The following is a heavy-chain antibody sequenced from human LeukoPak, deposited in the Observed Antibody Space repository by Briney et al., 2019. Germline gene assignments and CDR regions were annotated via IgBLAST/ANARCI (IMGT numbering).Heavy chain of an antibody. Sequence: ASVKVSCKASGYTFTGYYLFWVRQAPGQGLEWMGWINPNSGATKYAQKFQGRVTLTRDTSIRTTYMELSSLRSDDTAVYYCARDERYSYGDNHYPDLGSWGQGTPVTVSS. D-gene: IGHD4/OR15-4a*01. J-gene: IGHJ5*02. V-gene: IGHV1-2*02. CDR3: ARDERYSYGDNHYPDLGS. CDR1: GYTFTGYY. CDR2: INPNSGAT.